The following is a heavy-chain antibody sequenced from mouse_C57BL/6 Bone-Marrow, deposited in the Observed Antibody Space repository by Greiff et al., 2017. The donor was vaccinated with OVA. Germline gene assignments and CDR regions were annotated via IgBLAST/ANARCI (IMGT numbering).Heavy chain of an antibody. CDR3: TGHAYYSNSFDY. Sequence: ESGAELVRPGASVTLSCKASGYTFTDYEMHWVKQTPVHGLEWIGAIDPETGGTAYNQKFKGKAILTADKSSSTAYMELRSLTSEDSAVYYCTGHAYYSNSFDYWGQGTTLTVSS. V-gene: IGHV1-15*01. CDR1: GYTFTDYE. CDR2: IDPETGGT. D-gene: IGHD2-5*01. J-gene: IGHJ2*01.